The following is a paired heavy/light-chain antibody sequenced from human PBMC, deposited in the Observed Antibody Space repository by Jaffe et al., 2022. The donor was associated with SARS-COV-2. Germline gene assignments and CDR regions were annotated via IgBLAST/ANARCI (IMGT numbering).Heavy chain of an antibody. CDR1: GLAFSRYW. J-gene: IGHJ5*02. CDR3: TGGSGWTTET. Sequence: EVQLVESGGGLVQPGGSLRLSCAASGLAFSRYWMNWVRQAPGKGLEWVAIIKQDGSEEFYVDSVKGRFTISRDNAKNSLYLQMNSLRGEDTAVYYCTGGSGWTTETWGQGTRVTVSS. CDR2: IKQDGSEE. D-gene: IGHD6-19*01. V-gene: IGHV3-7*01.
Light chain of an antibody. Sequence: EIVLTQSPGTLSLSPGERATLSCRASQTVTKNYLAWYQQKPGQAPRLLIDDASNRATGIPDRFSGSGSGTDFTLTISRLEPEDFAMYFCQQCAHLPLTFGGGTKVEIK. CDR2: DAS. CDR3: QQCAHLPLT. J-gene: IGKJ4*01. V-gene: IGKV3-20*01. CDR1: QTVTKNY.